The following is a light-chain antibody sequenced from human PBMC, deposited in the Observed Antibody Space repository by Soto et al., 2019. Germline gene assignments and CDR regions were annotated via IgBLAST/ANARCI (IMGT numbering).Light chain of an antibody. CDR1: QSVSSY. V-gene: IGKV3-11*01. CDR2: DAS. CDR3: QQRSNWIFT. J-gene: IGKJ3*01. Sequence: EIVLTQSPATLSLSPGERATLSCRASQSVSSYLAWYQQKPGQAPRLLIYDASNRATGIPARFSGSGSGTEIALTISSLEPEDFAVYYCQQRSNWIFTFGRGTKVDIK.